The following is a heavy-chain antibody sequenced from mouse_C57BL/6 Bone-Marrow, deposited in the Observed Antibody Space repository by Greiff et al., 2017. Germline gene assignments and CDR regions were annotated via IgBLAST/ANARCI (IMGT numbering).Heavy chain of an antibody. CDR1: GYTFTSYW. CDR2: IYPGSGST. J-gene: IGHJ3*01. D-gene: IGHD2-3*01. CDR3: ARKSYDGYYEFAY. V-gene: IGHV1-55*01. Sequence: QVQLQQPGAALVKPGASVKMSCKASGYTFTSYWITWVKQRPGQGLEWIGDIYPGSGSTNYNEKFKSKATLTVDTSSSTAYMQLSSLTSEDSAVYYCARKSYDGYYEFAYWGQGTLLTVSA.